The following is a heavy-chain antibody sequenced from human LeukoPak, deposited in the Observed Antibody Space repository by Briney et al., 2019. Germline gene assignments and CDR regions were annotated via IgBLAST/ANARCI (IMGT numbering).Heavy chain of an antibody. CDR3: RTSSDS. CDR2: IEQDGSEK. J-gene: IGHJ4*02. Sequence: PGGTLRLSCVASGFTFSSYWMSWVRQAPGQGPEYVANIEQDGSEKNYVDSVKGRFTISRDNARNSLYLQMDSLTTEDTAVYYCRTSSDSRGQGTLVTLSS. D-gene: IGHD1-7*01. V-gene: IGHV3-7*01. CDR1: GFTFSSYW.